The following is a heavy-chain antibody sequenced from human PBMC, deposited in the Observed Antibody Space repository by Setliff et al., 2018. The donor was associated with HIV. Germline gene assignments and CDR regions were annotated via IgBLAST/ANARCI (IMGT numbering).Heavy chain of an antibody. D-gene: IGHD2-8*01. J-gene: IGHJ6*03. CDR3: AGEIAPAARLPNVGGPPPPGYYHYMDV. CDR2: IYHSGST. CDR1: GGSISSTNW. V-gene: IGHV4-4*02. Sequence: SETLSLTCAVSGGSISSTNWWSWVRQPPGKGLEWIGEIYHSGSTYYNPSLKSRVTMSVDTSTNQFSLDLTSVTAADTAVYFCAGEIAPAARLPNVGGPPPPGYYHYMDVWGKGTTVTVSS.